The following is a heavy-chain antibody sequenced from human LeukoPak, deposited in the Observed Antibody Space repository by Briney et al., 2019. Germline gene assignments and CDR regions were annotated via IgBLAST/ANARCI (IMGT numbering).Heavy chain of an antibody. V-gene: IGHV3-30*02. CDR3: AKVKTDILIPDS. J-gene: IGHJ4*02. Sequence: GGSLRLSCVASGFTFRLFGMHWVRHAPGQGLEWVSFIRFDGSNTYHADSVKGRFTIYRDNSKNTLYLQMNSLTSADTAVYYCAKVKTDILIPDSWGQGTLVTVSS. CDR1: GFTFRLFG. D-gene: IGHD2-21*02. CDR2: IRFDGSNT.